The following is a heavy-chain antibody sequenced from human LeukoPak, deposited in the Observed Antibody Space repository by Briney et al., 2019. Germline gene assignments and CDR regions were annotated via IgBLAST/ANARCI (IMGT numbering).Heavy chain of an antibody. CDR1: GYSFSDHG. V-gene: IGHV1-18*01. CDR2: TSGYKGNT. CDR3: ARDPGYTSSYYFDS. D-gene: IGHD6-19*01. J-gene: IGHJ4*02. Sequence: ASVKVSCKTSGYSFSDHGISWVRQAPGQGLEWMGWTSGYKGNTYYAQRFQGRVTMTTDTSTSTAYMELRSPRSDDTALYYCARDPGYTSSYYFDSWGQGTLVTVSS.